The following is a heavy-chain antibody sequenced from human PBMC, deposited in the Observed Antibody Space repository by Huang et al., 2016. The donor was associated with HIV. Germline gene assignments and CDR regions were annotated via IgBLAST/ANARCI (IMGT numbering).Heavy chain of an antibody. Sequence: QVHLVESGGGVVQPGGSLRLSCAASGFKLSGFGMHWVRQATGKGVELLAVISYDGSSQFSTDSVKGRFTISRDNSDNTLSLQMKGLRPDDTAVYDCAKESRWFSDFDHWGQGVLVSVSS. D-gene: IGHD2-15*01. J-gene: IGHJ4*02. CDR3: AKESRWFSDFDH. V-gene: IGHV3-30*18. CDR2: ISYDGSSQ. CDR1: GFKLSGFG.